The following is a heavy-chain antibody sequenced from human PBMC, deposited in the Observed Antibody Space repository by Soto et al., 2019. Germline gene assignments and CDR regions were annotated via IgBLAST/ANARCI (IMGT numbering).Heavy chain of an antibody. V-gene: IGHV1-69*01. CDR1: GGTFNTYA. J-gene: IGHJ4*02. CDR3: AREVQVHTPAFVY. Sequence: QVQLVQSGAEMKKPGSSVKVSCQSSGGTFNTYAMNWVRQAPGQGPEWMGDIYPMFGAANYAPKFQGRVTITAEESTGTSDMQLSSLTSEDTALYFCAREVQVHTPAFVYWGQGTLVTVSS. D-gene: IGHD3-10*01. CDR2: IYPMFGAA.